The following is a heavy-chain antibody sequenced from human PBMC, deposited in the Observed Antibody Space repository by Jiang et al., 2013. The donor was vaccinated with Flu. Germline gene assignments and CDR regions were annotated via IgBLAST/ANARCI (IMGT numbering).Heavy chain of an antibody. D-gene: IGHD4-11*01. Sequence: QSGSELKKPGASVKVSCKASGYNFVKHNINWVRQAPGQGLEWMGWIDSDTGNPTYAPDFIGRFVFSLDTSVSTAYLEINDLQADDTAIFYCARDAEGRHSFPWGQGTLVTVSS. CDR2: IDSDTGNP. J-gene: IGHJ5*02. V-gene: IGHV7-4-1*02. CDR3: ARDAEGRHSFP. CDR1: GYNFVKHN.